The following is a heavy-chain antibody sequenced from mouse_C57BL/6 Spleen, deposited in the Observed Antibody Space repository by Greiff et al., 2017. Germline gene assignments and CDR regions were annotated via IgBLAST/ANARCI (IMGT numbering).Heavy chain of an antibody. V-gene: IGHV1-18*01. CDR3: ARVRYAMDY. CDR2: INPNNGGT. J-gene: IGHJ4*01. CDR1: GYTFTDYN. Sequence: EVKLQESGPELVKPGASVKIPCKASGYTFTDYNMDWVKQSHGKSLEWIGDINPNNGGTIYNQKFKGKATLTVDKSSSTAYMELRILTSEDTAVYYCARVRYAMDYWGQGTSVTVSS.